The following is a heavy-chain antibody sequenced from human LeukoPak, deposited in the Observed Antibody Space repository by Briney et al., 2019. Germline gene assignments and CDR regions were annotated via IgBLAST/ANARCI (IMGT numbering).Heavy chain of an antibody. CDR3: ARDPQN. J-gene: IGHJ4*02. Sequence: SETLSLTCTVSGDSISSASYYWSWIRQPAGKGLEWIGRISASGSTNYDPSLKSRVTISVDTSKNQFSLNLNSVTAADTAVYYCARDPQNWGQGTLVTVSS. CDR2: ISASGST. V-gene: IGHV4-61*02. CDR1: GDSISSASYY.